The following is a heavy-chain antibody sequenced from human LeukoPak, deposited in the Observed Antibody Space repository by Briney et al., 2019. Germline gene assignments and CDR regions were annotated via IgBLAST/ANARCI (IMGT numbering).Heavy chain of an antibody. CDR3: ARVGRKYCYGGACFNPLDY. J-gene: IGHJ4*02. Sequence: SATLSFTCSVSGDSISSLYWSWVRQPAGEGLEWIGRIYSSGSTNYNPSLKSRVIMSVDTSKNQFSLKLSSVTAADTAAYYCARVGRKYCYGGACFNPLDYWGQGILVTVSS. D-gene: IGHD2-21*02. CDR2: IYSSGST. CDR1: GDSISSLY. V-gene: IGHV4-4*07.